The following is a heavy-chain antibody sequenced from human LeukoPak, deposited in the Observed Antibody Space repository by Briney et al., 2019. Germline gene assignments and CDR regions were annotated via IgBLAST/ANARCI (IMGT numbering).Heavy chain of an antibody. CDR1: GYTLTSYY. J-gene: IGHJ4*02. V-gene: IGHV1-46*01. CDR3: ARAGGGYSSDL. CDR2: IYPSGGGT. D-gene: IGHD3-22*01. Sequence: GASVKVSCRASGYTLTSYYMHWVRQAPGQGLEWMGIIYPSGGGTTYAQKFQGRFAMTRDTSTSTVYMELYSLRSEDTAVYYCARAGGGYSSDLWGQGTLVIVSS.